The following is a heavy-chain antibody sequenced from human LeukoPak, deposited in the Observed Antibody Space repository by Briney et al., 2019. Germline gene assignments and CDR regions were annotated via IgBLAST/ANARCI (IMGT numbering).Heavy chain of an antibody. D-gene: IGHD1-1*01. CDR1: GGSISSCTYS. Sequence: SETLSLTCSVSGGSISSCTYSWGWIRQPPGKGLEWIGSFSCSGSTYYTPSLKGRVTISVDTSKSQFSLYMDSVTAADTAVYYCARDWNRYAYWGQGTLVTVSS. V-gene: IGHV4-39*07. CDR3: ARDWNRYAY. CDR2: FSCSGST. J-gene: IGHJ4*02.